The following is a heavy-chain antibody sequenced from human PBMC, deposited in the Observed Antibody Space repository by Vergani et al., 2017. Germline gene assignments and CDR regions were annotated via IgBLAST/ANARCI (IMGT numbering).Heavy chain of an antibody. CDR1: GFTFSSYW. CDR2: INSDGSST. J-gene: IGHJ4*02. CDR3: AKDWAVTTVTTSPNY. V-gene: IGHV3-74*01. Sequence: EVQLVESGGGLVQPGGSLRLSCAASGFTFSSYWMHWVRQAPGKGLVWVSRINSDGSSTSYADSVKGRFTISRDNSKNTLYLQMNSLRAEDTAVYYCAKDWAVTTVTTSPNYWGQGTLVTVSS. D-gene: IGHD4-17*01.